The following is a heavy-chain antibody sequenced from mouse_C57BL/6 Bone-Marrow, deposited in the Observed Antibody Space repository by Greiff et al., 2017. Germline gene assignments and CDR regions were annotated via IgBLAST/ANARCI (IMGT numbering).Heavy chain of an antibody. Sequence: VQLQESGAELVKPGASVKISCKASGYAFSSYWMNWVKQRPGKGLEWIGQIYPGDGDTNYNGKFKGKATLTADKSSSTAYMQLSSLTSEDSAVYFCARGIYGSSLYWYFDVWGTGTTVTVSS. CDR2: IYPGDGDT. J-gene: IGHJ1*03. CDR3: ARGIYGSSLYWYFDV. D-gene: IGHD1-1*01. V-gene: IGHV1-80*01. CDR1: GYAFSSYW.